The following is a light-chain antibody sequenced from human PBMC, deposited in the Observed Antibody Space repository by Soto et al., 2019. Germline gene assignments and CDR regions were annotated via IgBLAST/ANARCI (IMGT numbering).Light chain of an antibody. CDR2: DAS. V-gene: IGKV1-5*01. CDR3: QQYNSFPT. CDR1: QSIGSQ. J-gene: IGKJ1*01. Sequence: DIQMTQSPSTLSASVGDRVTITCRASQSIGSQLAWYQQKPGKAPKLLIYDASRLESGVPPEFSGSGSGTEFTLSISSLQPDDFASYYCQQYNSFPTFGQGTKVEI.